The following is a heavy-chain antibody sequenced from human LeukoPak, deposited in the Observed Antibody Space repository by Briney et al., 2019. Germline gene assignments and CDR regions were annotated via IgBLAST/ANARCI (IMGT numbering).Heavy chain of an antibody. CDR2: IYYSGSI. D-gene: IGHD3-16*01. J-gene: IGHJ4*02. CDR1: GDSITRNTYH. V-gene: IGHV4-39*01. Sequence: KSSDTLSLTCTVSGDSITRNTYHWGWVRQPPGKGLEWIGTIYYSGSIYYNQSLRGRVALSVDTSKNQFSLKLTSVTAADTAVYYCGRLNTDWGFLFDSWGQGTLVTVFS. CDR3: GRLNTDWGFLFDS.